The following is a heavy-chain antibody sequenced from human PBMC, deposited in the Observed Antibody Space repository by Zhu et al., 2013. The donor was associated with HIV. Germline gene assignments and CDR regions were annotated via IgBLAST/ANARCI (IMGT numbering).Heavy chain of an antibody. J-gene: IGHJ3*02. V-gene: IGHV1-18*01. CDR1: GVTTKNYY. Sequence: QVLLVQSGAEVKKPGASVKISCKAPGVTTKNYYIHWLRQAPGEGLEWMGWISAYNGNTNYAQKLQGRVTMTTDISTTTAYMELRSLRSDDTAVYYCASLSGSYFRALDMWGQGTMVTVSS. CDR3: ASLSGSYFRALDM. CDR2: ISAYNGNT. D-gene: IGHD1-26*01.